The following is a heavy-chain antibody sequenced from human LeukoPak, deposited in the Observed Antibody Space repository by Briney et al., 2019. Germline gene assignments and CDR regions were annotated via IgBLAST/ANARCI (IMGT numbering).Heavy chain of an antibody. CDR2: FDPEDGET. V-gene: IGHV1-24*01. D-gene: IGHD2-21*02. CDR1: GYTLTELS. Sequence: ASVKVSCKVSGYTLTELSMHWVRQAPGKGLEWMGGFDPEDGETIYAQKFQGRVTMTEDTSTDTAYMELSSLRSEDTAVYYCATMPPVETGFDYWGQGTLVTVSS. CDR3: ATMPPVETGFDY. J-gene: IGHJ4*02.